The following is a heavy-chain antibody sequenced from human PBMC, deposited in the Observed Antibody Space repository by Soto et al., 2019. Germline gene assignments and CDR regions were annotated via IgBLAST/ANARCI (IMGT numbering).Heavy chain of an antibody. CDR2: EYSGTT. CDR3: ATYTTGGGGRGY. J-gene: IGHJ4*02. V-gene: IGHV4-59*08. Sequence: QVQLQESGPGLVKPSETLSLTCTVSGASISRDHWNWIRQPPGKGLEWIGEYSGTTNYNPSLRTPVTKSADTSNNQFSLKLSSVTAADTAVYFCATYTTGGGGRGYWGQGTLVTVSS. CDR1: GASISRDH. D-gene: IGHD3-16*01.